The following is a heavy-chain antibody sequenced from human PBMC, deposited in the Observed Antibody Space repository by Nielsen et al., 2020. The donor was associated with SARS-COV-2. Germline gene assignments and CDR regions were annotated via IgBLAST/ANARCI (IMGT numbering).Heavy chain of an antibody. CDR2: IWYDGSDT. Sequence: GESLKISCAASGFTFSSYGMHWVRQAPGKGLEWVAAIWYDGSDTYYADSVKGRFTISRDNSKNTLFLQMNSLRAEDTAVYYCARVSNSGWIFDYWGQGIRITASS. J-gene: IGHJ4*02. CDR3: ARVSNSGWIFDY. V-gene: IGHV3-33*01. CDR1: GFTFSSYG. D-gene: IGHD6-19*01.